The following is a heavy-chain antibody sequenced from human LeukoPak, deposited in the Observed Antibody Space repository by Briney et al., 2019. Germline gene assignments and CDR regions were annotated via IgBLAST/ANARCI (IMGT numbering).Heavy chain of an antibody. Sequence: QTGGSLRLSCAASGFTLSSYAVSWVRQAPGKGLEWVSSISGSGRDTYYADTVKGRFTISRDNSKNTLFLQMNSLRAEDTAVYYCAKVSWGELLSDDFDYWGQGTLVTVSS. D-gene: IGHD1-26*01. CDR3: AKVSWGELLSDDFDY. CDR2: ISGSGRDT. CDR1: GFTLSSYA. V-gene: IGHV3-23*01. J-gene: IGHJ4*02.